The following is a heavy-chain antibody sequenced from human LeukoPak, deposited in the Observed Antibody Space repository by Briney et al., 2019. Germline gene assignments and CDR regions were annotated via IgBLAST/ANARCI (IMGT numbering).Heavy chain of an antibody. CDR3: AKRSGNCCYLDS. Sequence: GGSLRLSCAASGFTFSSYAMSWVRQAPGKGLEWVSVITGSGGSTYDADSVKGRFTISRDNSKNTLYLQMNSLRAEDTAVYYCAKRSGNCCYLDSWGQGTLVTVSS. V-gene: IGHV3-23*01. D-gene: IGHD1-26*01. CDR2: ITGSGGST. J-gene: IGHJ4*02. CDR1: GFTFSSYA.